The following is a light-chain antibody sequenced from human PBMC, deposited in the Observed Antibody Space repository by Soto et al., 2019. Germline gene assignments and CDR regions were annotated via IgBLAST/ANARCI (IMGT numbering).Light chain of an antibody. CDR1: SSDVAIYNY. CDR3: SSYRSGGTFV. Sequence: QSALTQPASVSGSPGQSITISCTGTSSDVAIYNYVSWYQQQPGKAPKLMIYQVTNRPSGVSNRFSGSKSGNTASLTISGLQAEDEADYYCSSYRSGGTFVFGSGTKVTVL. V-gene: IGLV2-14*01. J-gene: IGLJ1*01. CDR2: QVT.